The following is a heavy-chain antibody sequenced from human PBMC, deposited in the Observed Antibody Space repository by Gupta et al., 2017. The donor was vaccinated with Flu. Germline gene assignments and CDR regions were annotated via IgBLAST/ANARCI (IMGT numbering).Heavy chain of an antibody. V-gene: IGHV4-39*01. CDR2: IYYSEST. CDR1: GGSISSSSYY. CDR3: VRHSRRCSGGRCYLGAVDY. J-gene: IGHJ4*02. D-gene: IGHD2-15*01. Sequence: QLQLQESGPGLVKPSETLSLPCSVFGGSISSSSYYWGWIRQSPGKGLEWIGSIYYSESTYYNPSLKSRVTIFLDTSKNQFSLKLSSVTAADTTVYYCVRHSRRCSGGRCYLGAVDYWGQGTLVTVSS.